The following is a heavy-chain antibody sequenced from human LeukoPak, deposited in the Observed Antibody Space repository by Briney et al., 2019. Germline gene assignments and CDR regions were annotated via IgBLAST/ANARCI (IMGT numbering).Heavy chain of an antibody. D-gene: IGHD3-3*01. J-gene: IGHJ6*03. CDR3: ARSLTYYDFWSGYYTKFGYYMDV. Sequence: GGSLRLSCAASGFTFSSYSMNWVRQAPGKGLEWVSSISSSSSYIYYADSVKGRFTISRDNAKNSLYLQMNSLRAEDTAVYYCARSLTYYDFWSGYYTKFGYYMDVWGKGTTVTVSS. V-gene: IGHV3-21*01. CDR1: GFTFSSYS. CDR2: ISSSSSYI.